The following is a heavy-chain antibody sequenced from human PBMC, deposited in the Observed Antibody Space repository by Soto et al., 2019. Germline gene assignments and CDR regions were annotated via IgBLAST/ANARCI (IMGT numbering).Heavy chain of an antibody. CDR3: ARVGSSHVAADGGDY. V-gene: IGHV1-69*02. CDR1: GGTFSSYT. Sequence: QVQLVQSGAEVKKPGSSVKVSCKASGGTFSSYTISWVRQAPGQGHEWMGRIIPILGIANYAPKFQGRVTMTAGKSTCTAYMELSSLRSEDTAVYYCARVGSSHVAADGGDYWGQGTLVTVSS. CDR2: IIPILGIA. D-gene: IGHD6-13*01. J-gene: IGHJ4*02.